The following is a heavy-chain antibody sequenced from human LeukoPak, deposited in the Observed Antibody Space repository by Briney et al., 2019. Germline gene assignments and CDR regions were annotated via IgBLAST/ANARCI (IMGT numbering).Heavy chain of an antibody. D-gene: IGHD1-26*01. Sequence: AGSLRLSCAASGFTFDEHAMRWVSQAPGKGLEWVSLFIWDGGSTYYADSVKGRSTTYRDNSKNSLYLQMDSQRAEETALYDCAKAGIVGATFRIDYWGQGNPVTVSP. CDR1: GFTFDEHA. CDR3: AKAGIVGATFRIDY. V-gene: IGHV3-43D*03. J-gene: IGHJ4*02. CDR2: FIWDGGST.